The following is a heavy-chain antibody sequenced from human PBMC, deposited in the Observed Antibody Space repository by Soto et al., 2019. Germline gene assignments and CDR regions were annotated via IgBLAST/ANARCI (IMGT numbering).Heavy chain of an antibody. Sequence: QVQLVESGGGVVQPGRSLRLSCAASGFTFSSYGMHWVRQAPGKGLEWVAVISYEGSNKYYADSVKGRFTISRDKSKNTPYLQMISLRAEDTAAYYCANDRVTVAGTLDYWGQGTLVSVS. CDR1: GFTFSSYG. CDR3: ANDRVTVAGTLDY. D-gene: IGHD6-19*01. CDR2: ISYEGSNK. J-gene: IGHJ4*02. V-gene: IGHV3-30*18.